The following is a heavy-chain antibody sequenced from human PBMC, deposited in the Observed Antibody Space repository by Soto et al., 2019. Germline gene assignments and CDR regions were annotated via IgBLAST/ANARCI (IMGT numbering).Heavy chain of an antibody. CDR1: GFTFSSYS. CDR2: ISSSSSYI. Sequence: EVQLVESGGGLVKPGGSLRLSCAASGFTFSSYSMNWVRQAPGKGLEWVSSISSSSSYIYYADSVKGRFTIARDNAKNSLYLQKNSLRAEDTAVYYCARVGGYYYYYMDVWGKGTTVTVSS. D-gene: IGHD2-15*01. J-gene: IGHJ6*03. CDR3: ARVGGYYYYYMDV. V-gene: IGHV3-21*01.